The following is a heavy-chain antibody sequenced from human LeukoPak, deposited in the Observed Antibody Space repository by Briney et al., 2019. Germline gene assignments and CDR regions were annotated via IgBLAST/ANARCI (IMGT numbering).Heavy chain of an antibody. Sequence: GGSLRLSCAASGFTVSSNYMSWVRQAPGKGLEGVPVIYSGGSTYYADSVKGRFTISRDNSKNTLYLQMNRLRAEDTAVYYCARDDYGGTWDAFDIWGQGTMVTVSS. V-gene: IGHV3-53*01. CDR2: IYSGGST. D-gene: IGHD4-17*01. CDR1: GFTVSSNY. J-gene: IGHJ3*02. CDR3: ARDDYGGTWDAFDI.